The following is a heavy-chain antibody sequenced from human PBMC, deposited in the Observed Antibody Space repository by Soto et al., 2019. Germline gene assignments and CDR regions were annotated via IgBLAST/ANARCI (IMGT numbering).Heavy chain of an antibody. Sequence: ASVKVSCKASGYTFTGYYMHWVRQAPGQGLEWMGWINPNSGGTNYAQKFQGWVTMTRDTSISTAYMELSRLRSDDTAVYYCARGVWDTGTTQVDYYYYMDVWGKGTTVTVSS. CDR2: INPNSGGT. CDR3: ARGVWDTGTTQVDYYYYMDV. D-gene: IGHD1-7*01. J-gene: IGHJ6*03. CDR1: GYTFTGYY. V-gene: IGHV1-2*04.